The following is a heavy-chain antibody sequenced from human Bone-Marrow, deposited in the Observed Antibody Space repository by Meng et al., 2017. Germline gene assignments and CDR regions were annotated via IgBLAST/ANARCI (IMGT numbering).Heavy chain of an antibody. V-gene: IGHV4-34*01. D-gene: IGHD5-18*01. CDR2: INHSGSN. CDR3: ARTRGYSYGYYGY. CDR1: GGSFSGYY. Sequence: QVQLQQWGAGLLKPPETLSRTCAVYGGSFSGYYWCWIRQPPGKGLEWMVEINHSGSNNYNPSLKSRVTISVDTSKNQFSLKLSSVTAADTAVYYCARTRGYSYGYYGYWGQGTLVTVSS. J-gene: IGHJ4*02.